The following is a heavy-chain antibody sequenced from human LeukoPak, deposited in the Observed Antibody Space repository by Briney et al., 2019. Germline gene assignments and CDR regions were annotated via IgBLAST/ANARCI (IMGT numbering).Heavy chain of an antibody. CDR3: ARAGTRRGDGMDV. CDR1: GGTFSSYA. D-gene: IGHD6-13*01. CDR2: IIPIFGTA. Sequence: SVKVSCKASGGTFSSYAISWVRQAPGQGLELMGGIIPIFGTANYAQKFQGRVTITADESTSTAYMELSSLRSEDTAVYYCARAGTRRGDGMDVWGKGTTVTVSS. V-gene: IGHV1-69*13. J-gene: IGHJ6*04.